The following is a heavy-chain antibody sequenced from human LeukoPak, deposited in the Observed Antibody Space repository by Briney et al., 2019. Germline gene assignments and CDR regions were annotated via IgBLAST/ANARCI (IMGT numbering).Heavy chain of an antibody. D-gene: IGHD1-26*01. CDR1: RFTFSRYW. V-gene: IGHV3-7*01. Sequence: GGSLRLSCAASRFTFSRYWMGWVRQAPGKGLEWVANTKQDGSEKYYLESVKGRFTISRDNAKNSLNLYMNSLRGEDAAVYYCALSSGNYAIPFDYWGQGTLVTVSS. CDR3: ALSSGNYAIPFDY. J-gene: IGHJ4*02. CDR2: TKQDGSEK.